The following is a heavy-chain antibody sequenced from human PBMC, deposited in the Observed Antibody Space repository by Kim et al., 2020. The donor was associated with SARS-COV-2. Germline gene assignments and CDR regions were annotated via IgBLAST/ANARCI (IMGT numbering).Heavy chain of an antibody. V-gene: IGHV4-59*01. D-gene: IGHD6-13*01. CDR1: GGSISSYY. CDR2: IYYSGST. Sequence: SETLSLTCTVSGGSISSYYWSWIRQPPGKGLEWIGYIYYSGSTNYNPSLKSRVTISVDTSKNQFSLKLSSVTAADTAVYYCARDPGYSSSWPLRGYWYYYGMDVWGQGTTVTVSS. CDR3: ARDPGYSSSWPLRGYWYYYGMDV. J-gene: IGHJ6*02.